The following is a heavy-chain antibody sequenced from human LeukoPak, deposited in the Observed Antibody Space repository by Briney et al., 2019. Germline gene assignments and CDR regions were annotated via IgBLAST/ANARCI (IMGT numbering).Heavy chain of an antibody. CDR3: AARGYSYGLLGAIY. V-gene: IGHV3-23*01. CDR1: GVTLSTYA. D-gene: IGHD5-18*01. J-gene: IGHJ4*02. Sequence: GGSLRLSCAASGVTLSTYAMSWARQAPGKGLEWVSGISSSGSGDNTYYADSVKGRFTISRDNSKNTLYLQMNSLRAEDTAVYYCAARGYSYGLLGAIYWGQGTLVTVSS. CDR2: ISSSGSGDNT.